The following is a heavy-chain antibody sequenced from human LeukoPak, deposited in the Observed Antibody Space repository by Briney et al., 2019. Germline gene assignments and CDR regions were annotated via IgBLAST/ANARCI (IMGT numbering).Heavy chain of an antibody. V-gene: IGHV3-21*01. J-gene: IGHJ4*02. Sequence: PGGSLRLSCAASGFTFSTYSMNWVRQAPGKGLEWVSSITTSSDSKYYADSIKGRFTISRDNARNSLHLQMNSLRAEDTAIYYCAREIMGGTFDYWGQGALVTVSS. CDR3: AREIMGGTFDY. CDR2: ITTSSDSK. D-gene: IGHD1-26*01. CDR1: GFTFSTYS.